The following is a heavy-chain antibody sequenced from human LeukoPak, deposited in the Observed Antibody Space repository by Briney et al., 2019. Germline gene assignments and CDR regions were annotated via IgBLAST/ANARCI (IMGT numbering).Heavy chain of an antibody. D-gene: IGHD1-26*01. CDR3: ASSTSGSYYRGGYYFDY. Sequence: SETLSLTCTVSGGSISSGSYYWSWIRQPAGKGLEWIGRIYTSGSTNYNPSLKSRVTISVDTSKNQFSLKLSSVTAADTAVYYCASSTSGSYYRGGYYFDYWGQGTLVTVSS. J-gene: IGHJ4*02. CDR2: IYTSGST. CDR1: GGSISSGSYY. V-gene: IGHV4-61*02.